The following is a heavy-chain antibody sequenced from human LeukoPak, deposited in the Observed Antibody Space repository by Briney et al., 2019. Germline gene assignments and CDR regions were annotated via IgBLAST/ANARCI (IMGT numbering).Heavy chain of an antibody. CDR2: IDTDGSTT. V-gene: IGHV3-74*01. CDR1: GFTLSSWW. Sequence: GGSLRLSCAASGFTLSSWWMHWVRQAPGKGLMWVSHIDTDGSTTNYADSVKGRFTISRDNAKNTLYLQLNNLRAEDTAVYFCARDWCSGGHCFFDFWGPGTLVTVSS. CDR3: ARDWCSGGHCFFDF. J-gene: IGHJ4*02. D-gene: IGHD2-15*01.